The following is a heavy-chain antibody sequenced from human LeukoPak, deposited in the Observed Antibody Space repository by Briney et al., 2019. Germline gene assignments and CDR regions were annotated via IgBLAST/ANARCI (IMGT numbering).Heavy chain of an antibody. D-gene: IGHD3-22*01. CDR1: VYTFTSYG. Sequence: ASVKVSCKASVYTFTSYGISWVRQAPGQGLEWMGWISAYNGNTNYAQKLQGRVTMTTDTSTSTAYMELRSLRSDDTAVYYCARAEYYYDSSGHSAWFDPWGQGTLVTVSS. CDR3: ARAEYYYDSSGHSAWFDP. V-gene: IGHV1-18*01. CDR2: ISAYNGNT. J-gene: IGHJ5*02.